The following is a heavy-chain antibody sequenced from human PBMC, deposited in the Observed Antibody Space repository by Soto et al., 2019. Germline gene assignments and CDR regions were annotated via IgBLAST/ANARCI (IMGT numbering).Heavy chain of an antibody. CDR1: GGSFSGYY. D-gene: IGHD3-22*01. CDR3: ARDSLYDSSGYYFDY. CDR2: INHSGST. V-gene: IGHV4-34*01. Sequence: SETLSLTCAVYGGSFSGYYWSWIRQPPGKGLEWIGEINHSGSTNYNPSLKSRVTISVDTSKNQFSLKLSSVTAADTAVYYCARDSLYDSSGYYFDYWGQGTLVTVPS. J-gene: IGHJ4*02.